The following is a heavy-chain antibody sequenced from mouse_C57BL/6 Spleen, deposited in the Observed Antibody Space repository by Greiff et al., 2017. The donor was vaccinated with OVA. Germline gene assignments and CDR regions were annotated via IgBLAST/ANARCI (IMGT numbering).Heavy chain of an antibody. V-gene: IGHV1-55*01. CDR1: GYTFTSYW. CDR2: IYPGSGST. Sequence: VQLQQPGAELVKPGASVKMSCKASGYTFTSYWITWVKQRPGQGLEWIGDIYPGSGSTNYTEKFKSKATLTVDTSSSTAYMQLSSLTSEDSAVYYCARVDYAGGGDYYAMDDWGQGPSVTVSS. CDR3: ARVDYAGGGDYYAMDD. J-gene: IGHJ4*01. D-gene: IGHD2-4*01.